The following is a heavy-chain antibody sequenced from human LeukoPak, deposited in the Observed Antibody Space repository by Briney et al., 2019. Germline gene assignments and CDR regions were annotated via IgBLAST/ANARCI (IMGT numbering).Heavy chain of an antibody. CDR3: ARLGGGTTVTT. D-gene: IGHD4-17*01. CDR2: ISWNSGSV. Sequence: PGGSLRLSCAASGFTFDDYAMHWVRQAPGKGLEWVSGISWNSGSVGYADSVKGRFTISRDNAKNSLYLQMNSLRAEDTALYYCARLGGGTTVTTWGQGTLVTVSS. V-gene: IGHV3-9*01. J-gene: IGHJ5*02. CDR1: GFTFDDYA.